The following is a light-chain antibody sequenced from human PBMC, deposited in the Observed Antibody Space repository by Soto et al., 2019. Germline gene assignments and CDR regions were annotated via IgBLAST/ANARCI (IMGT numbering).Light chain of an antibody. CDR2: GAS. J-gene: IGKJ1*01. CDR1: QSVYSN. Sequence: IELTQSPATLSFSPFERSTLSCRASQSVYSNLACYQQKPGQPPRLLIYGASSRATGIPARLSGSGSWTEFTLTISSLLSEDVAVYYCQQYNHWPPWTFGPGTKVDIK. CDR3: QQYNHWPPWT. V-gene: IGKV3-15*01.